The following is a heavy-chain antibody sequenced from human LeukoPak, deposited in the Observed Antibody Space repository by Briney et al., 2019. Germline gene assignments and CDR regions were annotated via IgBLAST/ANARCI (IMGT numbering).Heavy chain of an antibody. Sequence: SGGSLRLSCAVSGFTFSKYSINWVRQAPGKGLEWDSSISSTSSYKKYADSVKGRFTTSRDNAKNSLSLQMNSLRAEDTAVSYCETSGSRPPPYCGQGTLVTVSS. CDR2: ISSTSSYK. V-gene: IGHV3-21*06. CDR3: ETSGSRPPPY. J-gene: IGHJ4*02. D-gene: IGHD1-26*01. CDR1: GFTFSKYS.